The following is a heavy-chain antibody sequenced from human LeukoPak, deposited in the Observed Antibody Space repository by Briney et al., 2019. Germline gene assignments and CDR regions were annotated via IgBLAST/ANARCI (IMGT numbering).Heavy chain of an antibody. J-gene: IGHJ6*02. CDR1: GYTFTSYD. CDR3: ARGARGGSYFYYYGMDV. CDR2: INPNSGGT. Sequence: ASVKVSCKASGYTFTSYDINWVRQATGQGLEWMGWINPNSGGTNYAQKFQGWVTMTRDTSISTAYMELSRLRSDDTAVYYCARGARGGSYFYYYGMDVWGQGTTVTVSS. V-gene: IGHV1-2*04. D-gene: IGHD3-16*01.